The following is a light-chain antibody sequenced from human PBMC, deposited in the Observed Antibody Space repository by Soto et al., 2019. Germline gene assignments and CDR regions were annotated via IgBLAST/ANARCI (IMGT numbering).Light chain of an antibody. Sequence: AIQVTQSPSSLSASVGDRVTITCRASQDIRNELSWYQQKPGKAPKFLIFAASNLQSGVPSRFSGSGSGTDFNLTISSLQPEDFATYFCLQDDDYPFTFGGGTKVEIK. J-gene: IGKJ4*01. CDR2: AAS. V-gene: IGKV1-6*01. CDR3: LQDDDYPFT. CDR1: QDIRNE.